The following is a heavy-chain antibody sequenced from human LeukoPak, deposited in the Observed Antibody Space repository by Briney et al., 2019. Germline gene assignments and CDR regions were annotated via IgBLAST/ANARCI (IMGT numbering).Heavy chain of an antibody. CDR3: AKMKGHPLPKYYMDV. J-gene: IGHJ6*01. D-gene: IGHD1-26*01. V-gene: IGHV3-23*01. Sequence: GGSLRLSCAASGFTLGGFAMSWVGRTPGKGLEGASGISGSGDNTLYADSVKGRFTISRDYSKNALYLEMNSLRAEDTAIYYCAKMKGHPLPKYYMDVWGQGTTVTVSS. CDR2: ISGSGDNT. CDR1: GFTLGGFA.